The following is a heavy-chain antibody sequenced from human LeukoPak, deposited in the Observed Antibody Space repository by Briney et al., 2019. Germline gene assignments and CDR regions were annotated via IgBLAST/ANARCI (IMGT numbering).Heavy chain of an antibody. CDR3: TGSKWITNDY. V-gene: IGHV3-15*01. Sequence: GGSLSLSCAASGFTFSEAWMSWVRQAPGKGLEWVGRIKRKRDGETTDYASPVKGRFTISRDDAKNTLYLQMNSLKIEGTAVYYCTGSKWITNDYWGQGTLVTVSS. CDR2: IKRKRDGETT. J-gene: IGHJ4*02. D-gene: IGHD5-12*01. CDR1: GFTFSEAW.